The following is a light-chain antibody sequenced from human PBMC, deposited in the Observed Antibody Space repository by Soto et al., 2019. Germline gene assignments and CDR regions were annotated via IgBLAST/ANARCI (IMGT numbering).Light chain of an antibody. V-gene: IGLV1-51*01. CDR3: GTWDSRLSAWV. J-gene: IGLJ3*02. CDR2: ATH. CDR1: STNIGNSF. Sequence: QSVLTQPPSVSAAPGQKVTISCSGGSTNIGNSFVSWYRQVPGTAPKLLIYATHKRTTGAPDRFSGSKSGTSATLGITGLQTGDEVDYYCGTWDSRLSAWVFGGGTKLTVL.